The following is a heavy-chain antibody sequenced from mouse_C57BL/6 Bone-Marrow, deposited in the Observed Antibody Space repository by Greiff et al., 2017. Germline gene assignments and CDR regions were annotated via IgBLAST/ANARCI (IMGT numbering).Heavy chain of an antibody. CDR2: ISSGSSTI. CDR1: GFTFSDYG. V-gene: IGHV5-17*01. CDR3: APMIKDWYFEG. J-gene: IGHJ1*03. Sequence: DVMLVESGGGLVKPGGSLKLSCAASGFTFSDYGMHWVRQAPEKGLEWVAYISSGSSTIYYADPVQGRFTISRDNAKKTLFLQMTSLRSEDTAMYYCAPMIKDWYFEGWGTGTTVTVSS. D-gene: IGHD2-4*01.